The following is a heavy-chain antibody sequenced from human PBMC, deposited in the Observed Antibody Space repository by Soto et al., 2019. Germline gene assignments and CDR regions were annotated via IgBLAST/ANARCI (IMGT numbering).Heavy chain of an antibody. V-gene: IGHV3-23*01. J-gene: IGHJ3*02. CDR1: GFTFSSYA. D-gene: IGHD2-21*02. Sequence: GGSLRLSCAASGFTFSSYAMSWVRQAPGKGLEWVSAISGSGGSTYYADSMKGRFTISRDNSKNTLYLQMNSLRAEDTAVYYCAKFLAYCGGDCYSAFDIWGQGTMVTVSS. CDR3: AKFLAYCGGDCYSAFDI. CDR2: ISGSGGST.